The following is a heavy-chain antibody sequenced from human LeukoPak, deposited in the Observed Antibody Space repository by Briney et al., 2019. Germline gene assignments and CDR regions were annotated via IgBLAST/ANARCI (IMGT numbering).Heavy chain of an antibody. Sequence: SETLSLTCAVYGGPFSGYYWSWIRQPPGKGLEWIGEINHSGSTNYNPSLKSRVTISVDTSKNQFSLKLSSVTAADTAVYYCARAQYDSPDYWGQGTLVTVSS. CDR3: ARAQYDSPDY. D-gene: IGHD3-3*01. CDR1: GGPFSGYY. CDR2: INHSGST. J-gene: IGHJ4*02. V-gene: IGHV4-34*01.